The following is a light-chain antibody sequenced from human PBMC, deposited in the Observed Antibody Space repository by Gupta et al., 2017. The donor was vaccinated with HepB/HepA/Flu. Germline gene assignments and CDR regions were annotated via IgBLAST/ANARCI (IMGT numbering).Light chain of an antibody. CDR3: AAWDDSLDAYV. CDR2: VYN. V-gene: IGLV1-44*01. J-gene: IGLJ1*01. Sequence: QSVLTQPPSASGTPGQRVTLSCSGSSSNIGSNAVNWYQQLPGTAPKLLIYVYNQRPSGVPDRFSGSKSGTSASLAISGLQSEDEADYYCAAWDDSLDAYVFGAGTKLTV. CDR1: SSNIGSNA.